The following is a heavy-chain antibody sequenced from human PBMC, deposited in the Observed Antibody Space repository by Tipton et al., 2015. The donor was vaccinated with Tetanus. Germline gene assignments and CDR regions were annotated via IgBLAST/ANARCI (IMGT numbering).Heavy chain of an antibody. J-gene: IGHJ3*02. D-gene: IGHD3-22*01. CDR3: ARLSSSANDAHAFDI. CDR1: GGSISSFNYY. V-gene: IGHV4-39*01. Sequence: TLSLTCTVSGGSISSFNYYWGWIRQPPGKGLEWTGSIYYSGTTYSNPSLGSRVTMSVDTSKIQFSLKVSSVTAADTAVYYCARLSSSANDAHAFDIWGQGTMVTVSS. CDR2: IYYSGTT.